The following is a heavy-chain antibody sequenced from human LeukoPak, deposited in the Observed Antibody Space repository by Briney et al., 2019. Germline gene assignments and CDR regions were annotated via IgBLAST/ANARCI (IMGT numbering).Heavy chain of an antibody. D-gene: IGHD1-1*01. J-gene: IGHJ4*02. CDR3: ASSRGKNWNFDC. Sequence: SSETLSLTCTVSGGSISSYYWSWIRQPPGKGLEWIGYIYYTGSTNYNPSLKSRVTISVDTSKNQFSLKLTSVTAADTAVYYCASSRGKNWNFDCWGQGTLVTVSS. V-gene: IGHV4-59*01. CDR2: IYYTGST. CDR1: GGSISSYY.